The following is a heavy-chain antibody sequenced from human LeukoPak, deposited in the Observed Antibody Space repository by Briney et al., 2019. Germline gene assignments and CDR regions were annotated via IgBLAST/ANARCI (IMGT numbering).Heavy chain of an antibody. V-gene: IGHV4-59*01. CDR2: GYYSGRT. J-gene: IGHJ4*02. CDR3: AGGTYSYGYDY. Sequence: SQTMSLTCTVSGGSISSYYWSWIRQPPGKGLEWIGYGYYSGRTKYHPSLKSRVTISVDTSKNHLSLRLTSVAAADTAVYYCAGGTYSYGYDYWGQGTLVTVS. CDR1: GGSISSYY. D-gene: IGHD5-18*01.